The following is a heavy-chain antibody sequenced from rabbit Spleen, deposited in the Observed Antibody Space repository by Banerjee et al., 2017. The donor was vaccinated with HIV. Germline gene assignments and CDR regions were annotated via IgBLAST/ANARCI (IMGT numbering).Heavy chain of an antibody. J-gene: IGHJ4*01. V-gene: IGHV1S45*01. D-gene: IGHD1-1*01. Sequence: QEQLEESGGGLVKPGGTLTLTCKASGIDFSNYYYMCWVRQAPGKGLELIACIGTGSSGNTYYASWAKGRFNFSKTSSTTVTLQMTSLTAADTATYFCARDLTGVIGWNFGWWGPGTLVTVS. CDR2: IGTGSSGNT. CDR1: GIDFSNYYY. CDR3: ARDLTGVIGWNFGW.